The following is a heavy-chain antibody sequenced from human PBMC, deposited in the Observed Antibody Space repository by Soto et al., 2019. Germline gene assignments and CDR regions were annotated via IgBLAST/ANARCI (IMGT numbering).Heavy chain of an antibody. CDR2: IYYSGST. D-gene: IGHD4-4*01. CDR1: GGSISSYY. V-gene: IGHV4-59*01. Sequence: QVQLQESGPGLVKPSETLSLTCTVSGGSISSYYWSWIRQPPGKGLEWIGYIYYSGSTNYNPSLKSRVPISVDTSKNQFSLKLSSVTAADTAVYYCARDVQGGYWTTTVRWFDPWGQGTLVTVSS. CDR3: ARDVQGGYWTTTVRWFDP. J-gene: IGHJ5*02.